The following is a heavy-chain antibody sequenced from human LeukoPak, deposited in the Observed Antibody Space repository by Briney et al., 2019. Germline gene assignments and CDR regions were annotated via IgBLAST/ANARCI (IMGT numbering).Heavy chain of an antibody. CDR1: GGIYRITA. V-gene: IGHV1-69*05. CDR2: IIPMSTTA. CDR3: ATYGGNTAEYFQH. Sequence: GASVKVSCKVSGGIYRITAITWVRQAPGHGLEWMGGIIPMSTTANYAQKFQGRVTITRDDSTSTAYMEVSSLRSEDTALYYCATYGGNTAEYFQHWGQGTLVTVSS. D-gene: IGHD4-23*01. J-gene: IGHJ1*01.